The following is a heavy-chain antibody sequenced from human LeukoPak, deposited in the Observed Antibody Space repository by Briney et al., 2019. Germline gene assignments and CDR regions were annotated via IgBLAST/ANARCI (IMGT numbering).Heavy chain of an antibody. J-gene: IGHJ3*02. CDR1: GGSISSYY. CDR3: ARAAREVLRLLEWLSPAAFDI. Sequence: SETLSLTCTVSGGSISSYYWSWIRQPPGKGLEWIGYIYYSGSTNYNPSLKSRVTISVDTSKNQFSLKLSSVTAADTAVYYCARAAREVLRLLEWLSPAAFDIWGQGTMVTVSS. V-gene: IGHV4-59*01. CDR2: IYYSGST. D-gene: IGHD3-3*01.